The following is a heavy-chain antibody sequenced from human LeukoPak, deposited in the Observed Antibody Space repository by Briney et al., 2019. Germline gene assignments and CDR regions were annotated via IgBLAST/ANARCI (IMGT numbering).Heavy chain of an antibody. CDR3: ARDIESDTAEDY. Sequence: PGGSLRLSCAASGFTFSSYSMNWVRQAPGKGLEWVSSISSSSSYIYYADSVKGRFTISRDNAKNSLYLQMNSLRAEDTAVYYCARDIESDTAEDYWGQGTLVTVSS. CDR1: GFTFSSYS. CDR2: ISSSSSYI. J-gene: IGHJ4*02. V-gene: IGHV3-21*01. D-gene: IGHD5-18*01.